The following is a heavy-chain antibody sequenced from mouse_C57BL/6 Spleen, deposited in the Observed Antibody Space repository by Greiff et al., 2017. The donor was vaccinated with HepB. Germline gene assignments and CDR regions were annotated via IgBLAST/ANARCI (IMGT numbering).Heavy chain of an antibody. Sequence: QVQLQQSGPELVKPGASVKISCKASGYAFSSSWMNWVKQRPGKGLEWIGRIYPGDGDTNYNGKFKGTATLTADKSSSTAYMQLSSLTSEDSAVYFCARGEDYFDDWGQGTTLTVSS. V-gene: IGHV1-82*01. J-gene: IGHJ2*01. CDR3: ARGEDYFDD. CDR2: IYPGDGDT. CDR1: GYAFSSSW.